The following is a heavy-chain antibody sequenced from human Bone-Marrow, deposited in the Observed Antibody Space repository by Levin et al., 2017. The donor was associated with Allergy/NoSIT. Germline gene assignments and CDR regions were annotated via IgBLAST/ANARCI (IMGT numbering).Heavy chain of an antibody. V-gene: IGHV3-30*18. CDR2: ISYDGSNK. J-gene: IGHJ6*02. CDR1: GFTFSSYG. CDR3: AKEGGNYDYYYYGMDV. D-gene: IGHD3-22*01. Sequence: GESLKISCAASGFTFSSYGMHWVRQAPGKGLEWVAVISYDGSNKYYADSVKGRFTISRDNSKNTLYLQMNSLRAEDTAVYYCAKEGGNYDYYYYGMDVWGQGTTVTVSS.